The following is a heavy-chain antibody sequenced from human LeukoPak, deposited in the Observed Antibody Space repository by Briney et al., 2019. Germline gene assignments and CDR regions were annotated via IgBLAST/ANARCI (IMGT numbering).Heavy chain of an antibody. J-gene: IGHJ4*02. CDR1: GGTFSSYA. V-gene: IGHV1-69*04. D-gene: IGHD4-23*01. Sequence: ASVKVSCKASGGTFSSYAISWVRQAPGQGLEWMGRIIHIFGLANYAQKFQGRVTITADKSTSTAYMELSSLRSEDTAVYYCASQASGNLKPVWGQGTLVTVSS. CDR2: IIHIFGLA. CDR3: ASQASGNLKPV.